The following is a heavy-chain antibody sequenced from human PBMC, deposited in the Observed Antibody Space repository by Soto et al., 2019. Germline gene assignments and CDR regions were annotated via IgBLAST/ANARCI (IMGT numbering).Heavy chain of an antibody. CDR3: ARRSSSSLGRNWFDP. CDR1: GGSFSGYY. Sequence: SEPLSLTCAVYGGSFSGYYWSWIRQPPGKGLEWIGEINHSGSTNYNPSLKSRVTISVDTSKNQFSLKLSSVTAADTAVYYCARRSSSSLGRNWFDPWGQGTLVTVSS. CDR2: INHSGST. V-gene: IGHV4-34*01. J-gene: IGHJ5*02. D-gene: IGHD6-6*01.